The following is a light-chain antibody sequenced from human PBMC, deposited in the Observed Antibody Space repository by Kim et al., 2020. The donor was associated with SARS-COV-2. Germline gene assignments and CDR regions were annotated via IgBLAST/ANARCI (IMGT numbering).Light chain of an antibody. V-gene: IGLV3-19*01. CDR3: NSRDSSGNHVV. CDR2: GKN. CDR1: SLRSYY. J-gene: IGLJ2*01. Sequence: ALGQTVRITCQGDSLRSYYASWYQQKPGQAPVLVIYGKNNRPSGIPDRFSGSSAGNTASLTITGAQAEDEADYYCNSRDSSGNHVVFGGGTQLTVL.